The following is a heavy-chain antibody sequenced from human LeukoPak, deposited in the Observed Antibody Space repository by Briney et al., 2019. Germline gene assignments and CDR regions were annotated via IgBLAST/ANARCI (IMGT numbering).Heavy chain of an antibody. CDR2: VYYTGDA. D-gene: IGHD5-24*01. V-gene: IGHV4-59*01. CDR1: GGSISSYY. CDR3: ARLGGWLQPFDY. J-gene: IGHJ4*02. Sequence: SETLSLTCTVSGGSISSYYWSWIRQPPGKGLEWIAYVYYTGDANYNPSLKSRVTISVDTSKNQFSLKLSSVTAADTAVYYCARLGGWLQPFDYWGQGTLVTVSS.